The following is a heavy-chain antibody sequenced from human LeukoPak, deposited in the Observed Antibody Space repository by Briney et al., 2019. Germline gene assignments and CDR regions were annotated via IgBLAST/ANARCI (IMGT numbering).Heavy chain of an antibody. J-gene: IGHJ4*02. CDR3: ARQLGYCSSTSCYADKVDY. Sequence: SETLSLTCTVSGGSISSSSYYWGWIRQPPGKGLERIGSIYYSGSTYYNPSLKSRVTISVDTSKNQFSLKLSSVTAADTAVYYCARQLGYCSSTSCYADKVDYWDQGTLVTVSS. CDR2: IYYSGST. CDR1: GGSISSSSYY. V-gene: IGHV4-39*01. D-gene: IGHD2-2*01.